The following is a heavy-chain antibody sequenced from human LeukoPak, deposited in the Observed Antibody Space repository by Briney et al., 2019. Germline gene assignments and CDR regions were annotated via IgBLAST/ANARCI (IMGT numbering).Heavy chain of an antibody. CDR1: GYTFTGYY. CDR3: ARVPSGGDKFDP. V-gene: IGHV1-8*02. Sequence: ASVKVSCKASGYTFTGYYMHWVRQAPGQGLEWMGWINPNSGNTGYAQKFQGRVTMTRNTSISIAYMELSSLRSEDTAVYYCARVPSGGDKFDPWGQGTLVTVSS. D-gene: IGHD6-25*01. J-gene: IGHJ5*02. CDR2: INPNSGNT.